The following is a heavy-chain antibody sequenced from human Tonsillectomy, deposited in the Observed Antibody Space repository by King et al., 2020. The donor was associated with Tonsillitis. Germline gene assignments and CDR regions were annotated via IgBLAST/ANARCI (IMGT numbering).Heavy chain of an antibody. CDR3: ASDAPLLLYDSSGDDNYFDP. Sequence: QLVQSGGEVKKPGASVKVSCKASGYSFTNYGISWVRQAPGQGLEWMGWISVYNGETKYAQKIQDRVTMTTDTSTSTAYMELRSLRSDDTAVYYCASDAPLLLYDSSGDDNYFDPWGQGTLVTVAS. V-gene: IGHV1-18*04. CDR1: GYSFTNYG. J-gene: IGHJ5*02. D-gene: IGHD3-22*01. CDR2: ISVYNGET.